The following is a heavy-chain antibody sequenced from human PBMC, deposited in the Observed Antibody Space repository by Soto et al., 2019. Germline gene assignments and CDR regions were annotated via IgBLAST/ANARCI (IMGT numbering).Heavy chain of an antibody. J-gene: IGHJ4*02. Sequence: SETLSLTCTVSGGSIISYYWSWIRQPPGKGLEWIGYIYYSGSTNYNPSLKSRVTISVDRSKDQFSLKLSSVTAADTAVYYCARGEGYETPMGFDCWGQGTLVTVSS. CDR1: GGSIISYY. CDR2: IYYSGST. V-gene: IGHV4-59*12. CDR3: ARGEGYETPMGFDC. D-gene: IGHD5-12*01.